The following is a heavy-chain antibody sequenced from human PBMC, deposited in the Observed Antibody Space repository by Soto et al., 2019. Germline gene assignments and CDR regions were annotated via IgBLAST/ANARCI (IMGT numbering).Heavy chain of an antibody. CDR1: GFTFSSYA. CDR3: AKDLVGYCSGGSCYDVWGYFQH. J-gene: IGHJ1*01. V-gene: IGHV3-23*01. Sequence: EVQLLESGGGLVQPGGSLRLSCAASGFTFSSYAMSWVRQAPGKGLEWVSAISGSGGSTYYADSVKGRFTISTDNSKNTLYLQMNSLRAEDKAVYYCAKDLVGYCSGGSCYDVWGYFQHWGQGTLVTVSS. D-gene: IGHD2-15*01. CDR2: ISGSGGST.